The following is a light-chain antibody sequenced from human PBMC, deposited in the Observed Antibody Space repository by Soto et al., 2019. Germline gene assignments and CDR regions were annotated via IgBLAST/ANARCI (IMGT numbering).Light chain of an antibody. CDR2: DAS. CDR3: QQYNNWWT. CDR1: QSVSSN. J-gene: IGKJ1*01. Sequence: IVLTQSPATPSVSPGERPTPSCRASQSVSSNLACYQQKPGQAPRLLIYDASTRATGIPARFSGSGSGTEFTLTISSLQSEDFAVYYCQQYNNWWTFGQGTKVDIK. V-gene: IGKV3-15*01.